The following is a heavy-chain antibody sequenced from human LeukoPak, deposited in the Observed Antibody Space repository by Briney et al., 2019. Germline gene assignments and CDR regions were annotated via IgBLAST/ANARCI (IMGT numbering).Heavy chain of an antibody. CDR1: GFGLSGYI. Sequence: GESLRLSCVASGFGLSGYIMNWVRQAPGKGLEWVSQISISGETTYYTDSVKGRFTISRDNAKNSLYLQMTSLRAEDTDVYYCGRLPTLDNQRAYSSWDVFDVWGLGTVVTVSS. CDR2: ISISGETT. J-gene: IGHJ3*01. CDR3: GRLPTLDNQRAYSSWDVFDV. V-gene: IGHV3-48*01. D-gene: IGHD2-21*01.